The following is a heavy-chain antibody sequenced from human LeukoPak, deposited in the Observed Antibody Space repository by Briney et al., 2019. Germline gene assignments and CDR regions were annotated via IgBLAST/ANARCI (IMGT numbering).Heavy chain of an antibody. D-gene: IGHD2-21*02. J-gene: IGHJ1*01. Sequence: GGSLRLSCAASGFTFSSYAMSWVRQAPGKGLEWVSAISGSGGSTYYADSVKGRFTISRDNSKNTLYLQVNSLRAEDTAVYYCAITVDCRATTDCYSYFHHWGQGTLVTVSS. V-gene: IGHV3-23*01. CDR1: GFTFSSYA. CDR3: AITVDCRATTDCYSYFHH. CDR2: ISGSGGST.